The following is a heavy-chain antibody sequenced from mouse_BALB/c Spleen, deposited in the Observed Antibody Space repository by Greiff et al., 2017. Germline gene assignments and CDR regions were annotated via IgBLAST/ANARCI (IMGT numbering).Heavy chain of an antibody. CDR1: GYTFTSYY. Sequence: QVQLQQSGAELVKPWASVKLSCKASGYTFTSYYMYWVKQRPGQGLEWIGEINPSNGGTNFNEKFKSKATLTVDKSSSTAYMQLSSLTSEDSAVYYCTRANWDEAWFAYWGQGTLVTVSA. J-gene: IGHJ3*01. V-gene: IGHV1S81*02. CDR3: TRANWDEAWFAY. D-gene: IGHD4-1*01. CDR2: INPSNGGT.